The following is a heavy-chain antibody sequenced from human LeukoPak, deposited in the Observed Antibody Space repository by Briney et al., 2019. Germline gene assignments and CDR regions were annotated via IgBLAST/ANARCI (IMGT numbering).Heavy chain of an antibody. J-gene: IGHJ4*02. D-gene: IGHD6-6*01. V-gene: IGHV4-59*01. CDR3: ARDVGARLPGY. CDR2: IYYSGST. Sequence: SETLSLTCIVSGGSISSYYWSWIRQPPGKGLEWIGYIYYSGSTNYNPSLKSRVTISVATSKNQFSLKLSSVTAADTAVYYCARDVGARLPGYWGQGTLVTVSS. CDR1: GGSISSYY.